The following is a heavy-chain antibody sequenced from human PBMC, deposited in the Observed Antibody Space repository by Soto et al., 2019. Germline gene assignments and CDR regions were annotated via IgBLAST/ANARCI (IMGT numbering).Heavy chain of an antibody. CDR1: GYTFTSYY. CDR2: INPSGGIA. V-gene: IGHV1-46*01. Sequence: ASVKVSCKASGYTFTSYYMHWVRQAPGQGLEWMGRINPSGGIANYAQKFQGRVTMTTDTSTSTAYMELSSLRSEDTAVYYCARENADYDYIWGSYRPLDYWGQGTLVTVSS. J-gene: IGHJ4*02. CDR3: ARENADYDYIWGSYRPLDY. D-gene: IGHD3-16*02.